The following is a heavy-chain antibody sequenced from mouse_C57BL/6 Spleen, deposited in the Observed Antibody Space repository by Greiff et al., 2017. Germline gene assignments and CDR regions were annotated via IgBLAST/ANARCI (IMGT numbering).Heavy chain of an antibody. D-gene: IGHD2-4*01. CDR3: AYYDEGYYAMDY. J-gene: IGHJ4*01. Sequence: EVQRVESGGGLVKPGGSLKLSCAASGFTFSDYGMHWVRQAPEKGLEWVAYISSGSSTIYYADTVKGRFTISRDNAKNTLFLQMTSLRSEDTAMYYCAYYDEGYYAMDYWGQGTSVTVSS. CDR2: ISSGSSTI. V-gene: IGHV5-17*01. CDR1: GFTFSDYG.